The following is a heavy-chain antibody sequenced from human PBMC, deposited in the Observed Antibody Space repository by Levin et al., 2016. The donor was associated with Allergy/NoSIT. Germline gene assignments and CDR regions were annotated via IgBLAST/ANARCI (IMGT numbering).Heavy chain of an antibody. CDR2: ISSSSSTI. J-gene: IGHJ6*02. Sequence: GGSLRLSCAASGFTFSSYSMNWVRQAPGKGLEWVSYISSSSSTIYYADSVKGRFTISRDNAKNSLYLQMNSLRDEDTAVYYCARDLVGRCSGGSCLYGMDVWGQGTTVTVSS. CDR3: ARDLVGRCSGGSCLYGMDV. CDR1: GFTFSSYS. D-gene: IGHD2-15*01. V-gene: IGHV3-48*02.